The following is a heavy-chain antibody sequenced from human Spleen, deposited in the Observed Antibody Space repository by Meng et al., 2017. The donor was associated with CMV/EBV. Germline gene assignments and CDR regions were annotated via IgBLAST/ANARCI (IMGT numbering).Heavy chain of an antibody. J-gene: IGHJ6*02. V-gene: IGHV3-48*03. CDR1: GFTFSSYE. CDR3: ARLLSTAYSTSRYGYYYGLDV. D-gene: IGHD6-13*01. CDR2: ISSSGSTI. Sequence: GGSLRLSCAASGFTFSSYEMNWVRQAPGKGLEWVSYISSSGSTIYYADSVKGRFTISRDNAKNSLFLQMNSLRAEDTAVYYCARLLSTAYSTSRYGYYYGLDVWGQGTTVTVSS.